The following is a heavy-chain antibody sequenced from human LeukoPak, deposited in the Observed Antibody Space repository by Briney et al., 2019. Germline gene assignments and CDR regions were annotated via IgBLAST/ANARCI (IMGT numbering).Heavy chain of an antibody. J-gene: IGHJ3*02. CDR2: ISAYNGNI. V-gene: IGHV1-18*01. Sequence: ASVKVSCKASGYTFTSYGISWVRQAPGQGLEWMGWISAYNGNISYAQKLQGRVTMTTDTSTSTAYMELRSLRSDDTAVYYCARDMMITFGGVKGAFDIWGQGTMVTVSS. D-gene: IGHD3-16*01. CDR3: ARDMMITFGGVKGAFDI. CDR1: GYTFTSYG.